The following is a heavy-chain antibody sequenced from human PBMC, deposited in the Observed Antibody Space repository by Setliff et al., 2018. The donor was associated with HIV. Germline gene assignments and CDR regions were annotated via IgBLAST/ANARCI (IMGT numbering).Heavy chain of an antibody. Sequence: PSETLSLTCSVSGGSMRSNIYYWSWLRQPPGKGLEWIGEINSSGSINDNPSLKSRVTISVDTSKNQFSLKLNSVTAADTAVYYCARGFAFGGVIVIPYYFDYWGQGTLVTVSS. J-gene: IGHJ4*02. CDR1: GGSMRSNIYY. CDR2: INSSGSI. V-gene: IGHV4-39*07. CDR3: ARGFAFGGVIVIPYYFDY. D-gene: IGHD3-16*02.